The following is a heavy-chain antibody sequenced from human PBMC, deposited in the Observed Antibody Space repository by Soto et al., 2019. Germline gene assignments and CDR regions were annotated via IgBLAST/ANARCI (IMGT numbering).Heavy chain of an antibody. D-gene: IGHD3-22*01. CDR2: ISSVGSSI. Sequence: EVQLVESGGGLVQPGGSLRLSCAASGFPFSSYEMSWVRQAPGKGLECISYISSVGSSISYADSVKGRFTISRDNAKNSLYLQMSTLRAEDTAVYYCARGVYDSRGYYYPWGQGTLVTVSS. J-gene: IGHJ5*02. CDR1: GFPFSSYE. CDR3: ARGVYDSRGYYYP. V-gene: IGHV3-48*03.